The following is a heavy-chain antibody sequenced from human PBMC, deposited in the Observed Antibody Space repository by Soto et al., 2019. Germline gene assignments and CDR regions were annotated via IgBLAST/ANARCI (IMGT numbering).Heavy chain of an antibody. CDR3: ARLYCSASSCYSVGGFDI. D-gene: IGHD2-15*01. Sequence: GGSLRLSXAASGFTFSTYGMHWVRQAPGKGLEWVALVWFDGSDKYSSDSVKGRFTISRDNSKNTLYLQMNSLRAEDTAVYYCARLYCSASSCYSVGGFDIWGQGTMVTVSS. CDR1: GFTFSTYG. V-gene: IGHV3-33*01. CDR2: VWFDGSDK. J-gene: IGHJ3*02.